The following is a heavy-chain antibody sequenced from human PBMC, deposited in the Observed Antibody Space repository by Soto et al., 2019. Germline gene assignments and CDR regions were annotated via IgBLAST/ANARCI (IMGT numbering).Heavy chain of an antibody. D-gene: IGHD3-10*01. CDR1: GGTFSSYT. CDR2: IIPILGIA. CDR3: ARERGIGYYGSGSYWLDY. V-gene: IGHV1-69*08. Sequence: QVQLVQSGAEVKKPGSSVKVSCKASGGTFSSYTISWVRQAPGQGLEWMGRIIPILGIANYAQKFQGRVTITADXXTXTXXMELSSLRSEDTAVYYCARERGIGYYGSGSYWLDYWGQGTLVTVSS. J-gene: IGHJ4*02.